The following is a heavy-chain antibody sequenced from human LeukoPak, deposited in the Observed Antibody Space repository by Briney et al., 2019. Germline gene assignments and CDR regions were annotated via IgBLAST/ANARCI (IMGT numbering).Heavy chain of an antibody. J-gene: IGHJ6*03. CDR3: ARGWTDPLIVATAYYYYYMDV. V-gene: IGHV4-4*07. CDR1: GGSISSYY. Sequence: PSETLSLTXTVSGGSISSYYWSWIRQPAGKGLEWIGRIYTSGSTNHNPSLKSRVTMSVDTSKNQFSLKLSSVTAADTAVYYCARGWTDPLIVATAYYYYYMDVWGKGTTVTVSS. D-gene: IGHD5-12*01. CDR2: IYTSGST.